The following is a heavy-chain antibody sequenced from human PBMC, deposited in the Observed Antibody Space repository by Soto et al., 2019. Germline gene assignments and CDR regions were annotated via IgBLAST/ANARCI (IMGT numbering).Heavy chain of an antibody. Sequence: EVQLVESGGGLVQPGGSLRLSCAASGFTFSSYWMHWVRQTPGKGLVWVSRIYSDGTRTNFADSVKGRFTISRDNSKNPLHLQMNSLTVDDTAVYFWARGGLGGYWFDPWGQGTLVTVSS. CDR2: IYSDGTRT. CDR1: GFTFSSYW. CDR3: ARGGLGGYWFDP. J-gene: IGHJ5*02. D-gene: IGHD3-16*01. V-gene: IGHV3-74*02.